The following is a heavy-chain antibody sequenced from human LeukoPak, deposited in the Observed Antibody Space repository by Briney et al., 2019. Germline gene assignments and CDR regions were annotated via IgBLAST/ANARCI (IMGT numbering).Heavy chain of an antibody. V-gene: IGHV1-8*01. D-gene: IGHD2-15*01. J-gene: IGHJ4*02. Sequence: VASVKVSCKASGYTFTSYDFNWVRQATGQRPEWMGWMSPNSGDTGYAQKFQDRVTMTRNTSISTAYMELSSLRSDDTAVYYCARDLWRGGRSPTQTALDYWGQGTLVTVSS. CDR3: ARDLWRGGRSPTQTALDY. CDR1: GYTFTSYD. CDR2: MSPNSGDT.